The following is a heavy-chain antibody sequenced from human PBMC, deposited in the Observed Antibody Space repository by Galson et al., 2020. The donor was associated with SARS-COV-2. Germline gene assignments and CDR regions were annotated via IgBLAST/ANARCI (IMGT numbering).Heavy chain of an antibody. J-gene: IGHJ2*01. CDR2: ISYDASNE. V-gene: IGHV3-30*03. CDR1: GFTFNDYA. CDR3: ARDTRPTFFDILTGYPTGGYFDL. Sequence: GESLKISCVASGFTFNDYAMHWVRQAPGKGLEWVAVISYDASNEYPADSVRGRFIISRDKSRNTLWLQMNSLRAEDTAVYYCARDTRPTFFDILTGYPTGGYFDLWGRGTLVTVSS. D-gene: IGHD3-9*01.